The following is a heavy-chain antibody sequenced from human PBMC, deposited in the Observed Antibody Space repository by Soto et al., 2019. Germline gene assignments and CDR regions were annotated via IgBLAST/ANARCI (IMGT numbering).Heavy chain of an antibody. CDR3: AREGQLGY. D-gene: IGHD6-6*01. Sequence: ASVKVSCKASGYAFTTYGFSWVRQAPGQGLEWMGWISAYNGNTNYAERLQGRVTMTTDTSTSTAYMELKSLRYDDTAVYYCAREGQLGYWGQGTPVTVSS. J-gene: IGHJ4*02. CDR1: GYAFTTYG. V-gene: IGHV1-18*01. CDR2: ISAYNGNT.